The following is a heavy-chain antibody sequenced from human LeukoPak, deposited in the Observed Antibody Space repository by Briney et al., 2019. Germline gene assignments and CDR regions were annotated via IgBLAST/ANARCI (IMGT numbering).Heavy chain of an antibody. D-gene: IGHD4-17*01. J-gene: IGHJ4*02. CDR3: ARDPDYGDYVGGAY. CDR2: IYYSGST. V-gene: IGHV4-39*07. Sequence: LETLSLTRTVSGGSISSSSYYWGWIRQPPGKGLEWIGSIYYSGSTYYNPSLKSRVTISVDTSKNQFSLKLSSVTAADTAVYYCARDPDYGDYVGGAYWGQGTLVTVSS. CDR1: GGSISSSSYY.